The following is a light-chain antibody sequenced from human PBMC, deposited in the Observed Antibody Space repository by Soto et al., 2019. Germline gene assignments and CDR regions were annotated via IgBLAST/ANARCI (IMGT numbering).Light chain of an antibody. CDR3: QHWVHYMWT. CDR1: QSISSW. Sequence: DIHLTQSPSTLSASVGDRVTITCRASQSISSWLAWYQQKPGKAPKLLIYKASTLESGVPSRFSGSGSGTEFTLTTRGLKPNDFATYYRQHWVHYMWTFGQGTKGQIK. CDR2: KAS. V-gene: IGKV1-5*03. J-gene: IGKJ1*01.